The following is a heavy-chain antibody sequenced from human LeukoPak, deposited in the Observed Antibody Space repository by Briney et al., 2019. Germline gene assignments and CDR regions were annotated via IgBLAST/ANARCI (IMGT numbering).Heavy chain of an antibody. D-gene: IGHD6-6*01. Sequence: GGSLRLSCAASGFTFRRYAMSWVRQAPGKGLEWVSVIGDSGGSTYYADSVKVRFTISRDNSKNTLYLQMNSLRADDTAVYHCAKGGASSPYTYIDVWGKGTTVIVSS. J-gene: IGHJ6*04. CDR2: IGDSGGST. V-gene: IGHV3-23*01. CDR3: AKGGASSPYTYIDV. CDR1: GFTFRRYA.